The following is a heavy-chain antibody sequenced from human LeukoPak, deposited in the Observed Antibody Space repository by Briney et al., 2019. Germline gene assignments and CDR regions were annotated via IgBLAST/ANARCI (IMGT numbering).Heavy chain of an antibody. J-gene: IGHJ4*02. V-gene: IGHV3-11*06. Sequence: GGSLRLSCAASGFTFSDYYMSWIRQAPGKGLEWVSYISSSSSYTNYADSVKGRFTISRDNAKNSLYLQMNSLRAEDTAVYYCARESYQLLWFGYYFDYWGQGTLVTVSS. CDR3: ARESYQLLWFGYYFDY. CDR1: GFTFSDYY. CDR2: ISSSSSYT. D-gene: IGHD2-2*01.